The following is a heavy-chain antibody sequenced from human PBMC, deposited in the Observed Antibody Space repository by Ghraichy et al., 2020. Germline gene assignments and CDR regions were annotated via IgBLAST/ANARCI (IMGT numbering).Heavy chain of an antibody. J-gene: IGHJ6*02. V-gene: IGHV4-34*01. CDR2: IKHSGST. CDR1: GGSFSGYY. Sequence: SETLSLTCAVYGGSFSGYYWSWIRQPPGKGLEWIGEIKHSGSTNYNPSLKSRVTISVDTSKNQFSLKLSSVTAADTAVYYCARGVVGATPWYYYGMDVWGQGTTVTVSS. D-gene: IGHD1-26*01. CDR3: ARGVVGATPWYYYGMDV.